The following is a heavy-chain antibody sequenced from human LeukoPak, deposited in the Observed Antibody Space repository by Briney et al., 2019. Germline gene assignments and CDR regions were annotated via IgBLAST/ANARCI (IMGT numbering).Heavy chain of an antibody. J-gene: IGHJ4*02. CDR3: ARQGDSRGYSTLDY. D-gene: IGHD3-22*01. CDR2: INHSGST. V-gene: IGHV4-34*01. Sequence: SETLSLTCAVYGGSFSGYYWSWIRQPPGKGLEWIGEINHSGSTNYNPSLKSRVTISVDTSKNQFALNLSFVTAADTAVYYCARQGDSRGYSTLDYWGQGTLVTVSS. CDR1: GGSFSGYY.